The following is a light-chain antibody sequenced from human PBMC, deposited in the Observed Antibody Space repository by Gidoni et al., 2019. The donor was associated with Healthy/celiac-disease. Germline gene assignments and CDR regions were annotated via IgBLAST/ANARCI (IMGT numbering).Light chain of an antibody. V-gene: IGLV3-1*01. CDR1: KLGDKY. Sequence: SYELTQPPSVSVPPGQTASITCSGDKLGDKYACWYQQKPGQSPVLVIYQDTKGPSGIPARFSGSNSGNTATLTISGTQAMDEADYYCQAWDSSTGVFGGGTKLTVL. J-gene: IGLJ2*01. CDR2: QDT. CDR3: QAWDSSTGV.